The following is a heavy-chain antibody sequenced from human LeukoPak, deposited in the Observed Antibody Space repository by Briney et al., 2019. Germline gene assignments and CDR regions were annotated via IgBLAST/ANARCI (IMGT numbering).Heavy chain of an antibody. V-gene: IGHV3-23*01. CDR2: ISGSGYST. D-gene: IGHD1-26*01. CDR3: AQWSRYFDY. Sequence: AGGSLRLSCVASGFTFNNYAMTWVRQAPGKGLEWVSAISGSGYSTYHADSVKGRFTISRDNSKNTLYLQMNSLRAEDTALYFCAQWSRYFDYWGQGTLVTVSS. CDR1: GFTFNNYA. J-gene: IGHJ4*01.